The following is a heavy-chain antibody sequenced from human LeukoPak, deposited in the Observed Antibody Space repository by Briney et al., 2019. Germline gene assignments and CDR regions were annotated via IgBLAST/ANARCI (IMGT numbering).Heavy chain of an antibody. Sequence: GGSLRLSCAASGLTVSSNYMSWVRQAPGKGLEWVSVIYSGGSKYYADSVKGRFTISGDNSKNTLYLQMNSLRTEDTAVYYCARSRYCSGGSCYQYLDYWGQGTLVTVSS. CDR2: IYSGGSK. CDR1: GLTVSSNY. V-gene: IGHV3-53*01. J-gene: IGHJ4*02. CDR3: ARSRYCSGGSCYQYLDY. D-gene: IGHD2-15*01.